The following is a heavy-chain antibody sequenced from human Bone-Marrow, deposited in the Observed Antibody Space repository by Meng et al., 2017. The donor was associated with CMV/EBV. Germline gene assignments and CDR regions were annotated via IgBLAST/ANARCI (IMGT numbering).Heavy chain of an antibody. D-gene: IGHD6-13*01. Sequence: SETLSLTCTVSGGSISTSGYYWGWIRQPPGKGLEWIGSIYYSGSTYYNPSLKSRVTISVDTSKNQFSLKLSSVTAADTAVYYCASSYSSSWYFDYWGQGTLVTVSS. CDR1: GGSISTSGYY. CDR3: ASSYSSSWYFDY. CDR2: IYYSGST. J-gene: IGHJ4*02. V-gene: IGHV4-39*07.